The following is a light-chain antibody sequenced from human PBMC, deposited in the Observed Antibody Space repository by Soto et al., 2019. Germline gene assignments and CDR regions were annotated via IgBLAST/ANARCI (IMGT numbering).Light chain of an antibody. CDR2: GAS. CDR1: QNVGSH. J-gene: IGKJ4*01. Sequence: EILMTQSPATLSVSPGERATLSCRASQNVGSHVAWYQQKPGQAPRLFIYGASTRATGIPARFSGSGSGTEFTLTISSLQSEDVVIYYCQQYYNWPPLTFGVGTKVEIQ. CDR3: QQYYNWPPLT. V-gene: IGKV3-15*01.